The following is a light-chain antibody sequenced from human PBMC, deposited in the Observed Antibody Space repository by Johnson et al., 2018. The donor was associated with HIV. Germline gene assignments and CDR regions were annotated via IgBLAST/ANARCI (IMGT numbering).Light chain of an antibody. CDR1: SSNIGNNY. CDR3: GTWDGVLSIYV. Sequence: QSVLTQPPSVSAAPGQKVTISCSGSSSNIGNNYVSWYQQLPGTAPKLLIYDNDKRPSGIPDRFSASTSSTSATLVLTALQIGDEANYYCGTWDGVLSIYVFGTGTEVTVL. CDR2: DND. V-gene: IGLV1-51*01. J-gene: IGLJ1*01.